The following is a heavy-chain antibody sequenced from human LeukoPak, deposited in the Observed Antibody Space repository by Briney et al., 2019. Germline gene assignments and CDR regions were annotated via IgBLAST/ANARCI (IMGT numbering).Heavy chain of an antibody. CDR3: AKGTLFGVVTSFDF. Sequence: GGSLRLSCAASGLTFSSYAMTWVRQAPGKGLEWVSLISASGSATYYADSVRGRFAISRDISKNTLFLQMSSLRTEDTAVYYCAKGTLFGVVTSFDFWGQGTLVTVSS. D-gene: IGHD3-3*01. J-gene: IGHJ4*02. V-gene: IGHV3-23*01. CDR1: GLTFSSYA. CDR2: ISASGSAT.